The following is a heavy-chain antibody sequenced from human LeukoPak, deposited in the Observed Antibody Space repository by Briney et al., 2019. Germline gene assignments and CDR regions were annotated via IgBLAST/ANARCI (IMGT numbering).Heavy chain of an antibody. CDR2: MNPNSGNT. Sequence: ASVKVSCKASGYTFTSYDINWVRQATGQGLEWMGWMNPNSGNTGYAQKFQGRVTITRHTSISTAYMELSSLRSEDTAVYYCARGLAVPAASIDPWGQGTLVTVSS. CDR3: ARGLAVPAASIDP. J-gene: IGHJ5*02. V-gene: IGHV1-8*03. CDR1: GYTFTSYD. D-gene: IGHD2-2*01.